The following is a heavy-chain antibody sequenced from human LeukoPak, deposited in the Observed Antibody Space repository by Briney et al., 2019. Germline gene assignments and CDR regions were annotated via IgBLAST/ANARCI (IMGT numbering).Heavy chain of an antibody. CDR2: IYYSGST. V-gene: IGHV4-59*08. CDR3: ARHSPYYYDSSDY. J-gene: IGHJ4*02. Sequence: SETLSLTCTVSGGSISSYYWSWIRQPPGKGLEWIGYIYYSGSTNYNPSLKSRVTISVDTSKNQFSLKLSSVTAADTAVYYCARHSPYYYDSSDYWGQGTLVTVSS. CDR1: GGSISSYY. D-gene: IGHD3-22*01.